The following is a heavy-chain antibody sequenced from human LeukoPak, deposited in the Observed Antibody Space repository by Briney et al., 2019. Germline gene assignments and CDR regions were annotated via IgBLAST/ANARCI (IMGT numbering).Heavy chain of an antibody. Sequence: NPSETLSLTCAVYGGSFSGYYWSWIRQPPGKGLEWIGEINHSVSTNSNPSLKRRVTISVDTSTNPFTLQLSSVTAPDTAVYYCASRLKNYYYYYMDVWGKGTTVTVSS. CDR3: ASRLKNYYYYYMDV. V-gene: IGHV4-34*01. J-gene: IGHJ6*03. CDR2: INHSVST. CDR1: GGSFSGYY. D-gene: IGHD2-8*01.